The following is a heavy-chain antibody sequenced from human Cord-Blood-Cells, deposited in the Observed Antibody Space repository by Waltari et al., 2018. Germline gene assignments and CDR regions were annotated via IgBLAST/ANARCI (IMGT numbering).Heavy chain of an antibody. CDR2: IYSGGST. CDR1: GFTVSSNY. CDR3: ARERVPNWFDP. V-gene: IGHV3-53*01. Sequence: EVQLVESGGGLIQPGGSLRLSCAASGFTVSSNYMSWVRQAPGKGLEWVSVIYSGGSTYYADSVKGRFTISRDNSKNTLYLQMNSRRAEDTAVYYCARERVPNWFDPWGQGTLVTVSS. J-gene: IGHJ5*02.